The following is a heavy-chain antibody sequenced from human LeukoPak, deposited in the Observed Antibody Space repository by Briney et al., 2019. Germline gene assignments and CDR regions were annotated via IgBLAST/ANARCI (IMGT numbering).Heavy chain of an antibody. CDR1: GYTFTGYY. V-gene: IGHV1-2*02. J-gene: IGHJ4*02. CDR2: PSPNRGDT. CDR3: ARATDISSWYLAY. D-gene: IGHD6-13*01. Sequence: ASVKVSCKASGYTFTGYYMHWVRQAPGQELEWLGWPSPNRGDTKFAQKFQGRVTMTRDTSISTAYMELSSLRSDDTAVYYCARATDISSWYLAYWGQGTLVTVSS.